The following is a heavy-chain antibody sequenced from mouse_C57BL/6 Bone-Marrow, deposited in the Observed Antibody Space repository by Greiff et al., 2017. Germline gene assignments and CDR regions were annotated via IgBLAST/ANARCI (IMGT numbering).Heavy chain of an antibody. CDR3: ARDARKAMDY. J-gene: IGHJ4*01. Sequence: EVQLMESGGGLVQSGRSLRLSCATSGFTFSDFYMEWVRQAPGKGLEWIAASRNKANDYTTEYSASVKGRFIVSRDTSQSILYLQMNALRAEDTAIYYCARDARKAMDYWGQGTSVTVSS. CDR1: GFTFSDFY. V-gene: IGHV7-1*01. CDR2: SRNKANDYTT.